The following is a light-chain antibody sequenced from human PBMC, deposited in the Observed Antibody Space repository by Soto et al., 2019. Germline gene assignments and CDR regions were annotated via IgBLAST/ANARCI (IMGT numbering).Light chain of an antibody. J-gene: IGLJ2*01. CDR1: SSNIGAGYD. CDR3: QSYDSSLGGSV. V-gene: IGLV1-40*01. Sequence: QSVLTQPPSVSGAPGQRVTISCTGSSSNIGAGYDVHWYQQLPGTAPKLLIYGNSNRPSGVPDRFSGSKSGTSASLAITGLQVEDEADYYCQSYDSSLGGSVFGGGTKVTVL. CDR2: GNS.